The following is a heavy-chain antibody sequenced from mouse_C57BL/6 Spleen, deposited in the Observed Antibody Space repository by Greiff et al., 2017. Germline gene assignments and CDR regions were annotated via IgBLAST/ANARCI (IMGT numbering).Heavy chain of an antibody. J-gene: IGHJ4*01. V-gene: IGHV2-2*01. CDR1: GFSLTSYG. CDR3: ARNHYYGSSLIYAMDY. D-gene: IGHD1-1*01. CDR2: IWSGGST. Sequence: QVQLQQSGPGLVQPSQSLSITCTVSGFSLTSYGVHWVRQSPGKGLEWLGVIWSGGSTDYNAAFISRLSISKDNSKSQVFFKMNSLQADDTAIYYWARNHYYGSSLIYAMDYWGQGTSVTVSS.